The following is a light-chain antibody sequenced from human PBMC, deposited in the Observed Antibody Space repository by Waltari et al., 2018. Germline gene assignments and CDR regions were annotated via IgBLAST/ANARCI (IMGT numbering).Light chain of an antibody. V-gene: IGKV3D-15*01. J-gene: IGKJ1*01. CDR3: QQYNNWPPWT. CDR2: GAS. CDR1: QNINSN. Sequence: EIVMTQSPATLSVSPGEGATLSCRASQNINSNLAWYQQQPGQTPRLLIYGASTRAIGIPARFSGSGSGKEFTFTISSLQSEDFALYYCQQYNNWPPWTFGQGTKVEIK.